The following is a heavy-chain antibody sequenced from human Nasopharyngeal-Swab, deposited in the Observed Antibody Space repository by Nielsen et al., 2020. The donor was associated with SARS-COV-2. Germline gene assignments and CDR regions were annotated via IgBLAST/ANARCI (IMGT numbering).Heavy chain of an antibody. J-gene: IGHJ4*02. V-gene: IGHV3-33*01. CDR1: GFTFSSYG. D-gene: IGHD3-9*01. CDR2: IWYDGSNK. Sequence: GESLKISCAASGFTFSSYGTHWVRQAPGKGLEWVAVIWYDGSNKYYADSVKGRFTISRDNSKNTLYLQMNSLRAEDTAVYYCARDLPSKVLRYFEGGEDFDYWGQGTLVTVSS. CDR3: ARDLPSKVLRYFEGGEDFDY.